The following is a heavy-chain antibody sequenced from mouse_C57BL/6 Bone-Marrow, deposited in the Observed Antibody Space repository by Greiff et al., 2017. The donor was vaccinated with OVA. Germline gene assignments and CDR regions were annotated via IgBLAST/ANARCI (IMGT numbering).Heavy chain of an antibody. CDR3: ARRGYYDYDGWYFDV. CDR2: FHPYNDDT. D-gene: IGHD2-4*01. CDR1: GYTFTTYP. V-gene: IGHV1-47*01. Sequence: LVESGAELVKPGASVKMSCKASGYTFTTYPIEWMKQNHGKSLEWIGNFHPYNDDTKYNEKFKGKATLTVEKSSSTVYLELSRLTSDGSAVYYCARRGYYDYDGWYFDVWGTGTTVTVSS. J-gene: IGHJ1*03.